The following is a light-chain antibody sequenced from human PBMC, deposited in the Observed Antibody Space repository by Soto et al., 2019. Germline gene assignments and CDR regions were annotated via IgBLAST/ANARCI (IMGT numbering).Light chain of an antibody. J-gene: IGKJ1*01. Sequence: EVVLTQSPGTLSLSPGERVTLSCRASQSISGNLAWYQQKPGQAPRLLIYGASTRATGIPARFSGSGSGTEFTLTISSLQSEDFAVYYCQQYNNWPGTFGQGTKVDIK. CDR3: QQYNNWPGT. V-gene: IGKV3-15*01. CDR1: QSISGN. CDR2: GAS.